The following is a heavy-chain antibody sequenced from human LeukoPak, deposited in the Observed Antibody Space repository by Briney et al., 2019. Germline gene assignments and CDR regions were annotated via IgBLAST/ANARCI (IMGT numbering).Heavy chain of an antibody. V-gene: IGHV4-34*01. CDR3: ARGRQWLAD. D-gene: IGHD6-19*01. Sequence: PSETLSLTCAVYGGSFSGYYWSWIRQPPGKGLEWIGEINHSGSTNYNPSLKSRVTISVDTSKNQFSLKLSSVTAADTAVYYCARGRQWLADWGQGTLVTVSS. CDR2: INHSGST. CDR1: GGSFSGYY. J-gene: IGHJ4*02.